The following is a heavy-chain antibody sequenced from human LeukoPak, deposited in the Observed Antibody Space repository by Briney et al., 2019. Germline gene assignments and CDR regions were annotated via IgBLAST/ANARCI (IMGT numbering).Heavy chain of an antibody. J-gene: IGHJ5*02. CDR2: INHSGST. CDR3: ARVPPPQWLVVNNWFDP. V-gene: IGHV4-34*01. CDR1: GGSFSGYY. Sequence: SETLSLTCAVYGGSFSGYYWSWIRQPPGKGLEWIGEINHSGSTNYNPSLKSRVTISVDTSKNQFSLKLSSATAADTAVYYCARVPPPQWLVVNNWFDPWGQGTLVTVSS. D-gene: IGHD6-19*01.